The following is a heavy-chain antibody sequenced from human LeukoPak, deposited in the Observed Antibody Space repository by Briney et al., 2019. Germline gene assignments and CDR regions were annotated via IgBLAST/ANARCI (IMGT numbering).Heavy chain of an antibody. CDR3: AKLGSGYDEGGFDY. CDR1: GFTFSSYG. Sequence: PGGSLRLSCAASGFTFSSYGMHWVRQAPGKGLEWVAFIRYDGSNKYYADSVKSRFTISRDNSKNTLYLQMNSLRAEDTAVYYCAKLGSGYDEGGFDYWGQGTLVTVSS. J-gene: IGHJ4*02. D-gene: IGHD5-12*01. CDR2: IRYDGSNK. V-gene: IGHV3-30*02.